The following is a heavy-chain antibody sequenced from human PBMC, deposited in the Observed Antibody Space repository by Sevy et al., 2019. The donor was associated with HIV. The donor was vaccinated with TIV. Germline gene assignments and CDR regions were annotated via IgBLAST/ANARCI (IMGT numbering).Heavy chain of an antibody. CDR1: GGSFSGYY. CDR3: ARGRRGGSDFWSGPSGYYYGMAV. D-gene: IGHD3-3*01. Sequence: ETLSLTCAVYGGSFSGYYWSWIRQPPGKGLEWIGEINHSGSTNYNPSLKSRVTISVDTSKNQFSLKRSSVTAADTAVHYCARGRRGGSDFWSGPSGYYYGMAVWGQGTTVTYSS. CDR2: INHSGST. V-gene: IGHV4-34*01. J-gene: IGHJ6*02.